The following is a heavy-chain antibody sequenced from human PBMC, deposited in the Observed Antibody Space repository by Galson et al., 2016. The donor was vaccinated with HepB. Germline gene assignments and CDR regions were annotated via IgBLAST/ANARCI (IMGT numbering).Heavy chain of an antibody. J-gene: IGHJ6*02. CDR2: TYFTSRWYG. V-gene: IGHV6-1*01. D-gene: IGHD3/OR15-3a*01. Sequence: CAISGDSVSSKTAAWNWIRQSPSRGLEWLGRTYFTSRWYGDYSESVKGQMTLSPDTSKNQFSLVVNSVTPEDTAVYYCARGARHYGVLTTHGLDVWGQGTTVTVSS. CDR3: ARGARHYGVLTTHGLDV. CDR1: GDSVSSKTAA.